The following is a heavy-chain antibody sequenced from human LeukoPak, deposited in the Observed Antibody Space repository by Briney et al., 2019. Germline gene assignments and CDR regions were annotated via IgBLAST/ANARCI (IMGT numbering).Heavy chain of an antibody. CDR2: VSHSGST. CDR1: GGSSSGYY. CDR3: AREFDSSGYQDY. V-gene: IGHV4-34*01. J-gene: IGHJ4*02. D-gene: IGHD3-22*01. Sequence: PSETLTLTCAVYGGSSSGYYWSWIRQPPGKGLEWIGEVSHSGSTNYNPSLKSRVTISVDTSKNQFSLHLSSVTAADTAVYYCAREFDSSGYQDYWGQGTLVTVSS.